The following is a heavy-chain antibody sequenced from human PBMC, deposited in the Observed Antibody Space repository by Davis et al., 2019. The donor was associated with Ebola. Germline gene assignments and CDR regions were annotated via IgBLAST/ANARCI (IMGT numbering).Heavy chain of an antibody. CDR1: GFTFSGSA. D-gene: IGHD3-10*01. V-gene: IGHV3-73*01. Sequence: PGGSLRLSCAASGFTFSGSAMHWVRQASGKGLEWVGRIRSKANSYATAYAASVKGRFTISRDTSKNMLYLQMNSLRAEDTAVYFCASGFGNYLNYWGQGTLVTVSS. CDR2: IRSKANSYAT. J-gene: IGHJ4*02. CDR3: ASGFGNYLNY.